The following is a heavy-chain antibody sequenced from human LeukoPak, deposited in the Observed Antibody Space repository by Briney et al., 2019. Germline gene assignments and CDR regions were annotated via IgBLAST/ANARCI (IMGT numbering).Heavy chain of an antibody. D-gene: IGHD4-17*01. V-gene: IGHV1-46*01. CDR2: INPSGGST. CDR3: ARDGAVRLYYYYYYYMDV. Sequence: ASVKVSCKASGYTFTGYYMHWVRQAPGQGLEWMGIINPSGGSTSYAQKFQGRVTMTRDTSTSTVYMELSSLRSEDTAVYYCARDGAVRLYYYYYYYMDVWGKGTTVTISS. J-gene: IGHJ6*03. CDR1: GYTFTGYY.